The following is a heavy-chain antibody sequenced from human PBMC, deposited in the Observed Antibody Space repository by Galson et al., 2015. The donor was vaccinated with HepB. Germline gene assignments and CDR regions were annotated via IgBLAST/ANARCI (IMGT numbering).Heavy chain of an antibody. Sequence: SLRLSCAASGFNFRDYAMHWVRQTPGKGPEWVSVTSHDGGNKWYADSVKGRFTISRDNSKNTLYLQMNNLRDADTGVYYCAPGAEGAFDLRGRGTMVTVSS. CDR1: GFNFRDYA. CDR2: TSHDGGNK. V-gene: IGHV3-30*04. CDR3: APGAEGAFDL. J-gene: IGHJ3*01.